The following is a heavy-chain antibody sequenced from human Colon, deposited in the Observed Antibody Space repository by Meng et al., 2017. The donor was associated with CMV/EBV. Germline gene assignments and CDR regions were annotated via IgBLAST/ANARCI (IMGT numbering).Heavy chain of an antibody. V-gene: IGHV3-30-3*01. CDR1: GFTFSTYA. Sequence: GESLKISCAASGFTFSTYAMHWVRQAPGKGLEWVAAVSYDGTGKYNTDSVKGRFTISRDNAKNTLYVQMNSLGTEDTAVYYCARGTYCSSVSCFHFERCSFDYWGQGTVVTVSS. CDR3: ARGTYCSSVSCFHFERCSFDY. J-gene: IGHJ4*02. D-gene: IGHD2-2*01. CDR2: VSYDGTGK.